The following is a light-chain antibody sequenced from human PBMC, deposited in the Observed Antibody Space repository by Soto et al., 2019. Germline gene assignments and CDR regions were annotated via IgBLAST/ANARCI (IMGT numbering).Light chain of an antibody. CDR1: QGISSY. V-gene: IGKV1-8*01. Sequence: AIRMTQSPSSLSAPTGDRVTITCRASQGISSYLAWYQQKPGKAPKLLIYAASTLQSGVPSRFSGSGSGTDFTLTISCLQSEDFATYYCQQYYSYPRTFGQGTRWIS. CDR3: QQYYSYPRT. J-gene: IGKJ1*01. CDR2: AAS.